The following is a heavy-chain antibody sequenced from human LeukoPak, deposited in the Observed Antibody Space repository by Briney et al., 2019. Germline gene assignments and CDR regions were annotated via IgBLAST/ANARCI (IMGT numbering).Heavy chain of an antibody. V-gene: IGHV3-7*05. D-gene: IGHD5-18*01. J-gene: IGHJ4*02. Sequence: GSLRLSFAASGFTFTSYWMSWVRQAPGKGLEWVANIKQDGSEKYYVDSVKGRFTISRDNAKNSVYLQMNSLRAEDTALYYCARIGGYCYGPGYWGQGTLVTVSS. CDR2: IKQDGSEK. CDR1: GFTFTSYW. CDR3: ARIGGYCYGPGY.